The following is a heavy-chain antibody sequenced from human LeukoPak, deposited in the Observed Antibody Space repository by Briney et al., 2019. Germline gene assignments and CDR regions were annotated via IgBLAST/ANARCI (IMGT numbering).Heavy chain of an antibody. Sequence: GGSLRLSCAASGFTFSSYAMSWVRQAPGKGLEWVSAISGSGGSTYYADSVKGRFTNSRDNSKNTLYLQMNSLRAEDTAVYYCAKLDIVVVVAATNFDYWGQGTLVTVSS. J-gene: IGHJ4*02. CDR2: ISGSGGST. D-gene: IGHD2-15*01. CDR1: GFTFSSYA. CDR3: AKLDIVVVVAATNFDY. V-gene: IGHV3-23*01.